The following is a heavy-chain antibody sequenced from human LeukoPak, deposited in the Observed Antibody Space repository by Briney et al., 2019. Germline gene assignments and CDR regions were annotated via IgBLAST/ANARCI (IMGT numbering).Heavy chain of an antibody. V-gene: IGHV3-74*01. Sequence: GGSLRLSCAASGLTFSSSWMHWVRQAPGKGLVWVSRINSDGSKTDYADSVKGRFTISRDNAKNSLYLQMNSLRAEDTAVYYCARLSAAPGLDYWGQGTLVTVSS. CDR2: INSDGSKT. CDR1: GLTFSSSW. D-gene: IGHD6-13*01. CDR3: ARLSAAPGLDY. J-gene: IGHJ4*02.